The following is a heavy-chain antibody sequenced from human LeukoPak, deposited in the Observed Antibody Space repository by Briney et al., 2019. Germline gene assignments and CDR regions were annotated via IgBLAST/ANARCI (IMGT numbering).Heavy chain of an antibody. CDR2: IYYSGST. CDR3: PIVLNLEAFDI. D-gene: IGHD2-8*01. Sequence: SETLSLTCTVSGGSISSSSYYWGWIRQPPGKGLEWIGSIYYSGSTYYNPSLKSRVTISVDTSKNQFSLKLSSVTAADTAVYYCPIVLNLEAFDIWGQGTMVTVSS. J-gene: IGHJ3*02. V-gene: IGHV4-39*01. CDR1: GGSISSSSYY.